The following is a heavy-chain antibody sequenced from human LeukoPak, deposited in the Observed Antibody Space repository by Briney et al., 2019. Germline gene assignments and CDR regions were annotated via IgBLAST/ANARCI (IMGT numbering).Heavy chain of an antibody. CDR2: IIPIFGTA. Sequence: SVKVSCKASGGTFSSYAISWVRQAPGQGLEWMGGIIPIFGTANYAQKFQGRVTITADKSTSTAYMELSSLRSEDTAVYYCASPYCSGGSCYGWFDPWGQGTLVTVSS. CDR3: ASPYCSGGSCYGWFDP. V-gene: IGHV1-69*06. CDR1: GGTFSSYA. J-gene: IGHJ5*02. D-gene: IGHD2-15*01.